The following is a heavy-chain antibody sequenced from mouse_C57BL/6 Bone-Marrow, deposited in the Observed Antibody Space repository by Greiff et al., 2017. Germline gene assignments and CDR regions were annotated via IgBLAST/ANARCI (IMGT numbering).Heavy chain of an antibody. D-gene: IGHD1-1*01. CDR1: GFTFSDYG. Sequence: EVKLMESGGGLVKPGGSLKLSCAASGFTFSDYGMHWVRQAPEKGLEWVAYISSGSGTIYYADTVKGRFTIARDNAKNTLFLQMTSLRSEDTAMYYCARPYSYGSSYPYFDVWGTGTTVTVSS. V-gene: IGHV5-17*01. CDR3: ARPYSYGSSYPYFDV. J-gene: IGHJ1*03. CDR2: ISSGSGTI.